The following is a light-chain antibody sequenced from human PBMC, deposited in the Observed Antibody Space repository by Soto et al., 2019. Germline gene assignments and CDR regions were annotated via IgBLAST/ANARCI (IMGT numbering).Light chain of an antibody. CDR2: EGS. CDR1: SSDVGSYNL. V-gene: IGLV2-23*01. CDR3: CSYADSSTYV. Sequence: QSALTQPASVSGPPGQSITISCTGTSSDVGSYNLVSWYQQHPGEAPKLMIYEGSKRPSGVSNRFSGSKSGNTASLTISGLQAEDDADYYCCSYADSSTYVFGTGTKVTV. J-gene: IGLJ1*01.